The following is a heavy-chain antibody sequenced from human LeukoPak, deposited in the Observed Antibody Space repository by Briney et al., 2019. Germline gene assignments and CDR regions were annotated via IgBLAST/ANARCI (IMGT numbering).Heavy chain of an antibody. CDR1: GFTSSSYA. V-gene: IGHV3-23*01. D-gene: IGHD5-18*01. CDR3: AKALQLWFTGLFDY. CDR2: ISGSGGST. J-gene: IGHJ4*02. Sequence: GGSLRLSCAASGFTSSSYAMSWVRQAPGKGLEWVSAISGSGGSTYYADSVKGRFTFSRDNSKNTLYLQMNSLRAEDTAVYYCAKALQLWFTGLFDYWGQGTLVTVSS.